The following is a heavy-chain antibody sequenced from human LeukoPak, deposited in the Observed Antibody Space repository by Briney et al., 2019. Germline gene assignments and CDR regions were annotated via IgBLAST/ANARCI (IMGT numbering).Heavy chain of an antibody. CDR3: ARPRRGSSWYDY. D-gene: IGHD6-13*01. CDR2: INPNSGGT. V-gene: IGHV1-2*06. CDR1: GYTFTGYY. J-gene: IGHJ4*02. Sequence: ASVKVSRKASGYTFTGYYMHWVRQAPGQGLEWMGRINPNSGGTNYAQKFQGRVTMTRDTSISTAYMELSRLRSDDTAVYYCARPRRGSSWYDYWGQGTLVTVSS.